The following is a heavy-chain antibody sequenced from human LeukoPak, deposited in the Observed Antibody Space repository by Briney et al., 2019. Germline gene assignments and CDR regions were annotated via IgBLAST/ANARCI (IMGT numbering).Heavy chain of an antibody. CDR1: GFTFSSYA. J-gene: IGHJ4*02. V-gene: IGHV3-7*01. CDR3: ARDRALYDSRRGYYYTEDDY. CDR2: MNQDGSEK. Sequence: QPGGSLRLSCAASGFTFSSYAMSWVRQAPGKGLEWVANMNQDGSEKYYLDSVKGRFTISRDNAKSSLYLQMNSLRADDTAVYYCARDRALYDSRRGYYYTEDDYWGQGTLVTVSS. D-gene: IGHD3-22*01.